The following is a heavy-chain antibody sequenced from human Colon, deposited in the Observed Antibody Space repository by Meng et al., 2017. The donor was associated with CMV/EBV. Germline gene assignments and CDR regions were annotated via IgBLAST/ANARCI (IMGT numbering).Heavy chain of an antibody. CDR1: GLTLSDSF. CDR3: ARLVVGDNDYFDY. D-gene: IGHD2-15*01. CDR2: IKQDGSEK. Sequence: GESLKISCTASGLTLSDSFMSWVRQAPGKGLEWVANIKQDGSEKFYVDSVKGRFTISRDNARKSVYLQMDSLRAEDTAVYYCARLVVGDNDYFDYWGQGTLVTVSS. J-gene: IGHJ4*02. V-gene: IGHV3-7*01.